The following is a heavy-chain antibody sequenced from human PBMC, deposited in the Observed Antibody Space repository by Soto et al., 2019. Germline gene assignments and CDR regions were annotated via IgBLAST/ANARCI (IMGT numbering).Heavy chain of an antibody. CDR2: ISGSGGST. J-gene: IGHJ6*02. Sequence: GGSLRLSCAASGFTCSSYAMSWVRQAPGKGLEWVSAISGSGGSTYYADSVKGRFTISRDNSKNTLYLQMNSLRAEDTAVYYCAKGVAAGTLMNYYYYYGMDVWGQGTTVTVSS. CDR3: AKGVAAGTLMNYYYYYGMDV. D-gene: IGHD6-13*01. CDR1: GFTCSSYA. V-gene: IGHV3-23*01.